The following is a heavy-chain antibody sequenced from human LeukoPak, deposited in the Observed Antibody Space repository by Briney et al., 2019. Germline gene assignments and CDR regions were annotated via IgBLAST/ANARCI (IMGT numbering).Heavy chain of an antibody. D-gene: IGHD3-16*01. CDR1: GFTFSSYW. J-gene: IGHJ5*02. CDR3: ARLLGESTIYDL. V-gene: IGHV3-7*01. CDR2: MKQDGSER. Sequence: PGGSLRLSCAASGFTFSSYWMSWIRQAPGKGLEWVASMKQDGSERYNVDSVKGRFIISRDNAKNSASLQLNSLTAEDTAMYYCARLLGESTIYDLWGQGTLVTVSS.